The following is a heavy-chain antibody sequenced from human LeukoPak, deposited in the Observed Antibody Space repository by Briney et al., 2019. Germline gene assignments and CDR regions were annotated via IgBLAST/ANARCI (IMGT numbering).Heavy chain of an antibody. CDR2: INPSGGST. CDR1: GYTFSSYY. CDR3: ARGAGITGTNWVRLDHFDF. V-gene: IGHV1-46*01. J-gene: IGHJ4*02. Sequence: ASVKVSCKASGYTFSSYYMHWVRQAPGQGLEWMGIINPSGGSTSYAQKFQGRVTMTTDKSISTAYMGLTRLSSDDRAVYYCARGAGITGTNWVRLDHFDFWGQGTLVTVSS. D-gene: IGHD1-7*01.